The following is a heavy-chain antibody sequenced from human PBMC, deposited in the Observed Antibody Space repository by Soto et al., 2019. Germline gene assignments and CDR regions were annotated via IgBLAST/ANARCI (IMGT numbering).Heavy chain of an antibody. V-gene: IGHV1-18*01. CDR1: GYTFRHYG. D-gene: IGHD2-15*01. Sequence: HLVQSGTEVKKPGASVKVSCRISGYTFRHYGISWVRQAPGQGLEWMGWISGYSGHTNYAQNLQGRIIMTTDTTTSTVYMELRNRRSDDTAVSYRARLKSDTATRWGYWGNGTLV. CDR3: ARLKSDTATRWGY. J-gene: IGHJ4*01. CDR2: ISGYSGHT.